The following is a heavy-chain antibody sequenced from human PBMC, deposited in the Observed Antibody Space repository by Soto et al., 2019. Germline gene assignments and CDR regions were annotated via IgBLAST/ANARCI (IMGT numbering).Heavy chain of an antibody. CDR2: IYHSGST. CDR3: ARDPRVIAAAGTFYYGMDV. V-gene: IGHV4-4*02. CDR1: GGSISSSNW. Sequence: QVQLQESGPGLVKPSGTLSLTCAVSGGSISSSNWWSWVRQPPGKGLEWIGEIYHSGSTNYNPSLKSRVTISLDKSKNQFSLKLSSVTAADTAVYYCARDPRVIAAAGTFYYGMDVWGQGTTVTVSS. D-gene: IGHD6-13*01. J-gene: IGHJ6*02.